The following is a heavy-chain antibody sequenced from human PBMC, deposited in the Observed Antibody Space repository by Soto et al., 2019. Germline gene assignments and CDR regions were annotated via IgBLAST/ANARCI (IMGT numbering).Heavy chain of an antibody. CDR2: ISGSGDGT. Sequence: GGSLRLSCAASGFTVGSHAMSWVRQAPGKGLEWVSSISGSGDGTYYGDSVKGRFTISRDSSSSTLYLQMDNLRGEDTAVYFCTRSRRSILMVYGFAGMGVWGQGTTVTVSS. V-gene: IGHV3-23*01. CDR3: TRSRRSILMVYGFAGMGV. CDR1: GFTVGSHA. J-gene: IGHJ6*02. D-gene: IGHD2-8*01.